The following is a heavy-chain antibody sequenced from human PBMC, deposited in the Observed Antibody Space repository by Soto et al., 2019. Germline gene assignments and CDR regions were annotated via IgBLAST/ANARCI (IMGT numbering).Heavy chain of an antibody. D-gene: IGHD2-15*01. J-gene: IGHJ4*02. Sequence: CLTCTVSGGSISIYYWSWIRQPPGKGLEWIGNIYNSGSTNYNPSLKSRVTVSVDTSRHQFPLKLSSVTAADTAMYYCASLYCSGDSCYWDYWGQGTLVTVSS. CDR3: ASLYCSGDSCYWDY. CDR1: GGSISIYY. V-gene: IGHV4-59*01. CDR2: IYNSGST.